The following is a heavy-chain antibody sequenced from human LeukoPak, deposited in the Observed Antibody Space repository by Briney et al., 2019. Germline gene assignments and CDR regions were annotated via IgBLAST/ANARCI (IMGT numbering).Heavy chain of an antibody. CDR2: IYYSGST. V-gene: IGHV4-30-4*01. CDR1: GGSISSGDYD. J-gene: IGHJ5*02. D-gene: IGHD2-15*01. CDR3: ARDRGYCSGGSCLDNWFHP. Sequence: SQTLSLTCTVSGGSISSGDYDWSWIRQPPGKGLEWIGYIYYSGSTYYNPSLKSRVAMSVATSKNQFSLRLSSVTAADTAVYYCARDRGYCSGGSCLDNWFHPWGQGTLVTVSS.